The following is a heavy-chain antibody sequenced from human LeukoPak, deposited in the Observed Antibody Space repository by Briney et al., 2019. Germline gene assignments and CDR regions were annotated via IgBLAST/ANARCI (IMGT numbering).Heavy chain of an antibody. CDR2: IYYSGST. CDR3: ARLTTQVYWSAAASYYFDY. Sequence: SETLSLTCSVSGGSISSFYWSWIRQPPGKGLEWNAYIYYSGSTNYNPSLKSRVTISLDTSKNQLSLRLSSVTAADTAVYYCARLTTQVYWSAAASYYFDYWGQGTLVTVSS. J-gene: IGHJ4*02. V-gene: IGHV4-59*01. CDR1: GGSISSFY. D-gene: IGHD4-11*01.